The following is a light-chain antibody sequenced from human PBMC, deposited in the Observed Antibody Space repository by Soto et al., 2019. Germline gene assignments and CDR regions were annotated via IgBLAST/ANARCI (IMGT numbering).Light chain of an antibody. Sequence: IVMTQSPATLSVSPGERVTLSCRASKGIGITLAWYQQKPAQTPRLLIYGASTRATGIPARFSGSGSGTEITLTIISLQTADSAVYYGQRYNDWPLTFGVGTKVEIK. CDR2: GAS. CDR1: KGIGIT. V-gene: IGKV3-15*01. J-gene: IGKJ4*01. CDR3: QRYNDWPLT.